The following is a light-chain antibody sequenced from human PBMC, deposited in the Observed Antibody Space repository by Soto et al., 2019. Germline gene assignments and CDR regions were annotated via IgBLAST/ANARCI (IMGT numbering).Light chain of an antibody. CDR1: QSISSW. Sequence: DIQMTQSPSTLPASVGDRVTITCRASQSISSWLAWYQQKPGKAPKLLIYKASSLESGVPSRFSGSGSGTEFTLTISSLQPDDFASYYCQQYKTYFWAFGQGTKVEIK. CDR2: KAS. CDR3: QQYKTYFWA. V-gene: IGKV1-5*03. J-gene: IGKJ1*01.